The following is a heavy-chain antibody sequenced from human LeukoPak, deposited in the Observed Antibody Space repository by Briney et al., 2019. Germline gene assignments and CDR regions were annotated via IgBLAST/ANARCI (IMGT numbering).Heavy chain of an antibody. CDR1: GFTFSDYW. V-gene: IGHV3-7*01. J-gene: IGHJ6*03. CDR2: IKYDRREK. CDR3: AREPVRMRFMDV. Sequence: PGGSLRLSCAASGFTFSDYWMSWVRQAPGKGPEWVANIKYDRREKWYVDSVKGRFTISRDNAENLLYLQMNSLRAEDTAVYYCAREPVRMRFMDVWGKGTTVTVSS.